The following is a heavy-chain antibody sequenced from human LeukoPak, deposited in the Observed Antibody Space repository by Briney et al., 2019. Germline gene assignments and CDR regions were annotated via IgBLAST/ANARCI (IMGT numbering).Heavy chain of an antibody. CDR2: ISETGST. J-gene: IGHJ6*03. CDR1: GGPIRSYN. Sequence: SETLSLTCAVSGGPIRSYNWHWIRQPPGKGLEWIGYISETGSTNYNSSLENRVTLSLDTSKSQISLNLRSATVADTAVYYCARQDALGKFPPPYYLDVWSKGTTVIVS. V-gene: IGHV4-59*08. CDR3: ARQDALGKFPPPYYLDV. D-gene: IGHD1-26*01.